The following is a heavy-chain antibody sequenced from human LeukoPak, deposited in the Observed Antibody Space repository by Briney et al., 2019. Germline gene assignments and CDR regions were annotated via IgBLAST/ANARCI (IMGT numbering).Heavy chain of an antibody. V-gene: IGHV3-30*03. CDR2: ISYDGSNK. J-gene: IGHJ4*02. CDR1: GFTFSRYG. Sequence: GRSLRLSCAASGFTFSRYGMHWVRQAPGKGLEWVAVISYDGSNKYYADSVKGRFTISRDNSRNTLYLQLNSLRAEDTAVYYCATIAAAGSYVFDYWGQGTLVTVSS. CDR3: ATIAAAGSYVFDY. D-gene: IGHD6-13*01.